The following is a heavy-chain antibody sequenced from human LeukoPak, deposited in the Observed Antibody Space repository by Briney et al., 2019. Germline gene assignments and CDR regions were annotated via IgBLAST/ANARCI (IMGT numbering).Heavy chain of an antibody. J-gene: IGHJ4*02. V-gene: IGHV3-23*01. CDR2: ISGSGGST. D-gene: IGHD2-15*01. CDR1: GFTFSSYA. Sequence: GGSLRLSCAASGFTFSSYAMSWVRQAPGKGLEWVSAISGSGGSTYYADSVKGRFTISRDNSKNTLYLQMNSLRAEDTAVYYCAELGYCSGGSCFDYWGQGTLVTVSS. CDR3: AELGYCSGGSCFDY.